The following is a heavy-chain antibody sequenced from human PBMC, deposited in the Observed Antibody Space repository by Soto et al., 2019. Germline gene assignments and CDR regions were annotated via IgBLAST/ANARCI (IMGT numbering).Heavy chain of an antibody. CDR2: IDPSDSYT. Sequence: GESLKISCKGSGYSFTSYWISWVRQMPGKGLEWMGRIDPSDSYTNYSPSFQGHVTISADKSISTAYLQWSSLKASDTAMYYCAIGISSGYLFDYWGQGTLVTVSS. D-gene: IGHD3-22*01. V-gene: IGHV5-10-1*01. J-gene: IGHJ4*02. CDR3: AIGISSGYLFDY. CDR1: GYSFTSYW.